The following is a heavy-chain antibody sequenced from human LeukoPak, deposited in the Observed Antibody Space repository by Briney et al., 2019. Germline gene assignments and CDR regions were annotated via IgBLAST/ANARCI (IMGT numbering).Heavy chain of an antibody. CDR3: ARDSYYDSY. CDR2: IYTSGST. V-gene: IGHV4-61*02. J-gene: IGHJ4*02. D-gene: IGHD3-22*01. CDR1: GGSISSSSYY. Sequence: SETLSLTCTVSGGSISSSSYYWSWIRQPVGKGLEWIGRIYTSGSTNYNPSLKSRVTISVDTSKNQFSLKLSSVTAADTAVYYCARDSYYDSYWGQGTLLTVSS.